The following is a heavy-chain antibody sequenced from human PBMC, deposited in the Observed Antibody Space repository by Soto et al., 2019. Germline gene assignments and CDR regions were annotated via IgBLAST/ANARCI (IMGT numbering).Heavy chain of an antibody. CDR3: ARGLGGPFDY. J-gene: IGHJ4*02. CDR2: INHSGST. Sequence: QVQLQQWGAGLLKLSETLSLTCAVYGGSFSGYYWSWIRQPPGKGLEWIGEINHSGSTNYNPSLKSRVTISVDTSKNQFSLKLSSVTAADTAVYYCARGLGGPFDYWGQGTLVTVSS. V-gene: IGHV4-34*01. CDR1: GGSFSGYY.